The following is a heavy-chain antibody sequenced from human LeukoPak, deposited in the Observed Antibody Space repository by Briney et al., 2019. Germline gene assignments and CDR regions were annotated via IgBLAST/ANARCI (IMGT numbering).Heavy chain of an antibody. Sequence: PGGSLRLSGAASGFTFSSYSMNWVRQGPGKGLEWISYIDGSHSTIYYADSVKGRFTISRDNAKNSLYLQMSSLRAEDTAVYYCVRDLRWSFDYWGQGTLVTVSS. CDR3: VRDLRWSFDY. CDR2: IDGSHSTI. V-gene: IGHV3-48*01. J-gene: IGHJ4*02. CDR1: GFTFSSYS. D-gene: IGHD4-23*01.